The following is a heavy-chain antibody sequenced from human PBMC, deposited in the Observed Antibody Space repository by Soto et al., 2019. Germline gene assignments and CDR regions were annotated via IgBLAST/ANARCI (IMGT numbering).Heavy chain of an antibody. Sequence: PGGSLRLSCAASGFTFSSYEMNWVRQAPGKGLEWVSYISSSGSTIYYADSVKGRFTISRDNAKNSLYLQMNSLRAEDTAVYYCARDLKESYYDSSGYPDYWGQGTLVTVSS. V-gene: IGHV3-48*03. CDR1: GFTFSSYE. J-gene: IGHJ4*02. CDR3: ARDLKESYYDSSGYPDY. CDR2: ISSSGSTI. D-gene: IGHD3-22*01.